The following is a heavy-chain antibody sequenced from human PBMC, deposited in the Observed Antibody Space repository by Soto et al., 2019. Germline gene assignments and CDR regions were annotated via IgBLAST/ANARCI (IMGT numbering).Heavy chain of an antibody. CDR2: IYYSGST. J-gene: IGHJ4*02. CDR1: GVSISSYY. D-gene: IGHD5-12*01. CDR3: ARAYGGYADY. V-gene: IGHV4-59*01. Sequence: QVQLQESGPGLVKPSETLSLTCTVSGVSISSYYWSWIRQPPGKGLEWIGYIYYSGSTNYNPSLKSRVTISVDTSKNQFSLKLSSVTAADTAVYYCARAYGGYADYWGQGALVTVSS.